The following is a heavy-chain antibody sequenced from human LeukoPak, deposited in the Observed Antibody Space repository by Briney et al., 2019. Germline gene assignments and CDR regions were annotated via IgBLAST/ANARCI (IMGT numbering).Heavy chain of an antibody. CDR1: GGSISSGDYY. CDR2: IYYSGDA. CDR3: ARDYGNNWFDP. D-gene: IGHD4-17*01. Sequence: SETLSLTCTVSGGSISSGDYYWSWIRQHPGKGLEWIGYIYYSGDAYYNPSLRSRVSISVDTSKNQFSLKLSSVTAADTAMFYCARDYGNNWFDPWGQGTLVTVSA. V-gene: IGHV4-31*03. J-gene: IGHJ5*02.